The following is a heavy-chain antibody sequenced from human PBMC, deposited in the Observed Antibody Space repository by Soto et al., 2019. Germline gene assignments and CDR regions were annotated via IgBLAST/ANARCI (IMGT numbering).Heavy chain of an antibody. J-gene: IGHJ4*02. D-gene: IGHD6-13*01. CDR3: AREQQLYYFDY. V-gene: IGHV3-30*04. CDR1: GFTFSSYA. Sequence: GGSLRLSCAASGFTFSSYAMHWVRQAPGKGLEWVAVISYDGSNKYYTDSVKGRFIISRDNSKNTLYLQMNSLRAEDTAVYYCAREQQLYYFDYWGQGTLVTVSS. CDR2: ISYDGSNK.